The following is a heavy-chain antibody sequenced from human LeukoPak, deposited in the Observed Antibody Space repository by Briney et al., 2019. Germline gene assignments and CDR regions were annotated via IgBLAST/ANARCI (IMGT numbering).Heavy chain of an antibody. CDR3: AAKWGLYTSGLLFDY. V-gene: IGHV3-30*02. Sequence: PGGSLRLSCAASGFTFSSYGMHWVRQAPGKGLEWMTFIRYDGSNQYYADAVKGRFTISRDNSKNTVYLQMNSLISEDTAVYYCAAKWGLYTSGLLFDYWGQGSLVTVSS. CDR1: GFTFSSYG. CDR2: IRYDGSNQ. J-gene: IGHJ4*02. D-gene: IGHD6-19*01.